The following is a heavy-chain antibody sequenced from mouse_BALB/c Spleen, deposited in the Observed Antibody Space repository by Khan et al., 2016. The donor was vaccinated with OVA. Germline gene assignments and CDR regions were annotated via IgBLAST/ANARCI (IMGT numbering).Heavy chain of an antibody. D-gene: IGHD2-4*01. J-gene: IGHJ4*01. V-gene: IGHV5-9*03. CDR3: ARSLIYYDYDGNAMDY. CDR1: GFTFRIYT. CDR2: ISSGGGDT. Sequence: EVELVESGGGLVKPGGSLKLSCAASGFTFRIYTMSWVRQTPEKRLEWVATISSGGGDTYYPDSVKGRFTISRDNVKNNLYLQMSRLRSEDTALYYCARSLIYYDYDGNAMDYWGQGTSVTVSS.